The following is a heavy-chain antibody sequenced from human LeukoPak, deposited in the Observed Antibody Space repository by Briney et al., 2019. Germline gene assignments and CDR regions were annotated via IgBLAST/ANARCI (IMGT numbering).Heavy chain of an antibody. CDR1: GFTFDNHW. J-gene: IGHJ4*02. Sequence: GGSLRLSCAVSAASAASGFTFDNHWMTWLRQTPGKVLEWVANIKQDGSEKHYVDSVKGRFTISRDNAKNSLYLQMNSLGAEDSSVYYCARRGILTGYYKGGDYWGQGTLVTVSS. V-gene: IGHV3-7*01. CDR3: ARRGILTGYYKGGDY. CDR2: IKQDGSEK. D-gene: IGHD3-9*01.